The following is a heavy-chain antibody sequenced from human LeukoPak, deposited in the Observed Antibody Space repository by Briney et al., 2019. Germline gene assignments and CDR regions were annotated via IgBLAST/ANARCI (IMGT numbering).Heavy chain of an antibody. J-gene: IGHJ3*02. Sequence: PSETLSLTCTVSGGSVSSYSWSWTRQSPGKGLEWIGYIYNNGSTKYNPSLQRRVTISLDTSKKQFSLSLRSVTAADTAVYYCARDKTYYYDSNGYRRAFDIWGQGTMVTVSS. V-gene: IGHV4-59*02. CDR1: GGSVSSYS. CDR3: ARDKTYYYDSNGYRRAFDI. D-gene: IGHD3-22*01. CDR2: IYNNGST.